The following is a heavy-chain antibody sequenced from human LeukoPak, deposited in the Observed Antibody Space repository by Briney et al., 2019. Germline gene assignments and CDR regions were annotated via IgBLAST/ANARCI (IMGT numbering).Heavy chain of an antibody. CDR3: VRVLTNRWSGSFLES. CDR2: TANKSTMYST. Sequence: PGGSLRLTCAASGFMFSDHYMDWVRQAPGKGLEWVGRTANKSTMYSTQYAASVRGRFTISRDDSTNSLFLQMSSLATDDTAVYFCVRVLTNRWSGSFLESWGQGVLVTVSS. D-gene: IGHD3-3*02. V-gene: IGHV3-72*01. CDR1: GFMFSDHY. J-gene: IGHJ5*02.